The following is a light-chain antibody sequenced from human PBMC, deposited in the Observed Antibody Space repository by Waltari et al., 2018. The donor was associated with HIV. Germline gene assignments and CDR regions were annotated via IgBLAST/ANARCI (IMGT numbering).Light chain of an antibody. V-gene: IGLV7-43*01. J-gene: IGLJ3*02. Sequence: QTVVTQEPSLTVSPGGTVTLTCASSTGTVISLNYPSWFQHKPGQAPRSLIYNTDNRHSGTPYRFSGSLPGGKAALTLSGVQPEDEADYYCVIYYGGSWVFGGGTRLTVL. CDR3: VIYYGGSWV. CDR2: NTD. CDR1: TGTVISLNY.